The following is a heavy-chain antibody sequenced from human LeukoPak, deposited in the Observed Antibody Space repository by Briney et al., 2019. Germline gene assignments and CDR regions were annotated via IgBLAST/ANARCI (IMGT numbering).Heavy chain of an antibody. V-gene: IGHV4-59*08. Sequence: PSETLSLTCTVSGGSISSYYWSWIRQPPGKGLEWIGYIYYSGSTNYNPSLKSRVTISIDTSKNQFSLKLSSVTAADTAVYYCARRWHGDYENYFDYWGQGTLVTVSS. CDR3: ARRWHGDYENYFDY. D-gene: IGHD4-17*01. CDR1: GGSISSYY. CDR2: IYYSGST. J-gene: IGHJ4*02.